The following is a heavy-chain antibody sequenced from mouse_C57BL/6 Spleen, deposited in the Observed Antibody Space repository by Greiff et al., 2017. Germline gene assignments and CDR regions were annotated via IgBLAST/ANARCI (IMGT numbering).Heavy chain of an antibody. CDR3: ARHGGYYGYFDY. CDR2: IWSDGST. J-gene: IGHJ2*01. D-gene: IGHD2-3*01. V-gene: IGHV2-6-1*01. Sequence: QVQLQQSGPGLVAPSQSLSITCTASGFSLTSYGVHWVRQPPGKGLEWLVVIWSDGSTTYNSALKSRLSISKDNSKSQVFLKMNSLQTDDTAMYXCARHGGYYGYFDYWGQGTTLTVSS. CDR1: GFSLTSYG.